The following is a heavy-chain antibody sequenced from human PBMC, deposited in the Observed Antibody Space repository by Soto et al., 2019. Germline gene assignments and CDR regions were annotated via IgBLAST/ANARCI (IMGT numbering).Heavy chain of an antibody. J-gene: IGHJ5*02. V-gene: IGHV1-3*01. CDR3: AGGGSTMIVVVPNWFDP. D-gene: IGHD3-22*01. CDR1: VYTFTSYA. CDR2: SNAGNGNK. Sequence: GASVNVSCKASVYTFTSYAMHWVRQAPGQRLEWMGWSNAGNGNKKYSQKFQGRVTINSDTSASTAYMELISLRSEDTAGYYCAGGGSTMIVVVPNWFDPWGQGTLVTVSS.